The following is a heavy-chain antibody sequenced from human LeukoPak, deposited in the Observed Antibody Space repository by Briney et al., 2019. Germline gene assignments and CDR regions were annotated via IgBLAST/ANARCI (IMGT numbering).Heavy chain of an antibody. V-gene: IGHV3-11*06. D-gene: IGHD2-15*01. J-gene: IGHJ4*01. CDR3: ARVSDYCGGGSCLRY. CDR1: GFTFSDYY. CDR2: ISTSSTYT. Sequence: GGSLRLSCAASGFTFSDYYMSWIRQAPGKGLEWVSYISTSSTYTRYAGSVKGRFTISRDNAENTLYLQMNSLRAEDSAVYYCARVSDYCGGGSCLRYWGHGTLVTVSS.